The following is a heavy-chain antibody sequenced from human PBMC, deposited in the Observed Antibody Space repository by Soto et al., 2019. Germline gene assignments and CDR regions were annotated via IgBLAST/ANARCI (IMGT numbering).Heavy chain of an antibody. J-gene: IGHJ6*01. CDR1: GGLLRRSRHY. D-gene: IGHD3-10*01. CDR2: IYYSGST. CDR3: ARVTLSDYYGSGSWDYYYGMDV. V-gene: IGHV4-39*01. Sequence: PSEELVLPQTGSGGLLRRSRHYLGRIRPPQGKGLEWIGSIYYSGSTYYNPSLKSRVTISVDTSKNQFSLKLSSVTAADTAVYYCARVTLSDYYGSGSWDYYYGMDVWGQGTTVT.